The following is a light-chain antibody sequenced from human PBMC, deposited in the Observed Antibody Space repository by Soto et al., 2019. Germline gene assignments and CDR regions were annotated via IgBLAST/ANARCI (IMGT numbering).Light chain of an antibody. V-gene: IGKV3-11*01. CDR2: DAS. Sequence: EIVLTQSPGTLSLSPGERATLSCRASQSVDSYLAWYQQKPGQPPRLLIYDASTRATAIPARFSGNGSGTAFTLTISSLEPEDVAVYYCKERTNWPGLTFGGGTKVEIK. CDR1: QSVDSY. J-gene: IGKJ4*02. CDR3: KERTNWPGLT.